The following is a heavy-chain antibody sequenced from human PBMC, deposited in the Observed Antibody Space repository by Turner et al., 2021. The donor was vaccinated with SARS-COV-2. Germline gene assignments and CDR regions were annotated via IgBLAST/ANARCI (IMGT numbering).Heavy chain of an antibody. CDR2: IRSKAYGGTT. CDR3: TRVKYCSGGSCYGYYFDY. V-gene: IGHV3-49*04. J-gene: IGHJ4*02. CDR1: GFPFGDYA. Sequence: EVQLVESGGGLVQPGRSLRLSCTASGFPFGDYAMNWVRQAPGKGLEWVGFIRSKAYGGTTQYAASVKGRFTISRDDSKSIAYLQMNSLKTEDTAVYYCTRVKYCSGGSCYGYYFDYWGQGTLVTVSS. D-gene: IGHD2-15*01.